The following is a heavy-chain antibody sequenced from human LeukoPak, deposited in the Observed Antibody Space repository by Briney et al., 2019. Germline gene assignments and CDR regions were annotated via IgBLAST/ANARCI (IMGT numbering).Heavy chain of an antibody. CDR3: ARVPISSFAYYMDV. Sequence: SETLSLTCTVSGGSISSSIYHWGWIRQPPGKGLEWIGSIYHSGSTYYNPSLKSRVTMSVDTSKNQFSLKLSSVTAADTAVYYCARVPISSFAYYMDVWGKGTTVTVSS. CDR2: IYHSGST. D-gene: IGHD1-14*01. V-gene: IGHV4-39*07. CDR1: GGSISSSIYH. J-gene: IGHJ6*03.